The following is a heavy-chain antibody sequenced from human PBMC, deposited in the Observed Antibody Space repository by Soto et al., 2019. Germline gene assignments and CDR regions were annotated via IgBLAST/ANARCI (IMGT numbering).Heavy chain of an antibody. CDR1: GDTFTGYA. V-gene: IGHV1-3*05. CDR3: ARVVAVPADFDY. Sequence: QVQLVQSGAEEKKPGASVKVSCKASGDTFTGYAFHWVRQAPGQRLEWMGWINAGNGNTKYSQKFQGRVTITRDTSASTAYMELSSLRSEDTAVYYCARVVAVPADFDYWGQGTLVTVSS. D-gene: IGHD6-19*01. CDR2: INAGNGNT. J-gene: IGHJ4*02.